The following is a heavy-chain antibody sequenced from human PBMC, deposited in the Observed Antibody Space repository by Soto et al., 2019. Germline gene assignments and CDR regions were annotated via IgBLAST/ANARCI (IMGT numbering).Heavy chain of an antibody. J-gene: IGHJ6*02. CDR3: ARDVAAAGLYYYYYYGMDV. Sequence: GGSLRLSCAASGFTFSSYSMNWVRQAPGKGLEWVSSISSSSSYLYYADSVKGRFTISRDNAKNSLYLQMNSLRAEDTAVYYCARDVAAAGLYYYYYYGMDVWGQGTKVTVSS. CDR2: ISSSSSYL. CDR1: GFTFSSYS. V-gene: IGHV3-21*01. D-gene: IGHD6-13*01.